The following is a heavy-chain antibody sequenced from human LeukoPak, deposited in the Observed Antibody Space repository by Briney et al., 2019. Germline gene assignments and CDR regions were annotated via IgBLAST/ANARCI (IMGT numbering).Heavy chain of an antibody. CDR2: IWYDGSNK. D-gene: IGHD6-19*01. V-gene: IGHV3-33*01. J-gene: IGHJ4*02. CDR1: GFTFSSYG. CDR3: AREGIALTGTLDY. Sequence: GRSLRLSCAASGFTFSSYGMHWVRQAPGKGLEWVAVIWYDGSNKYYVDSVKGRFTISRDNLKNTLYLQMNSLRAEDTAVYYCAREGIALTGTLDYWGQGTLVTVSS.